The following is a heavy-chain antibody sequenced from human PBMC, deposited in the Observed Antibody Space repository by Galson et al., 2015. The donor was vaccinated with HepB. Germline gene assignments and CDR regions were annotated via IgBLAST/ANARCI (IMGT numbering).Heavy chain of an antibody. D-gene: IGHD5-18*01. J-gene: IGHJ4*02. CDR1: GYSFTNYW. CDR3: ARLSAAMVAEY. CDR2: IYPGDSDP. V-gene: IGHV5-51*01. Sequence: QSGAEVKKPGESLKISCKGSGYSFTNYWIGWVRQMPGKGLEWMGIIYPGDSDPKYSPSFQGQVTISADRSITTAYLQWSSLKASDTAMYYCARLSAAMVAEYWGQGTLVTVSS.